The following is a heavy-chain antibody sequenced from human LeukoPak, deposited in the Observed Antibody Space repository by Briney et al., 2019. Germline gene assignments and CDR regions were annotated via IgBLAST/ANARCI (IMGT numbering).Heavy chain of an antibody. D-gene: IGHD3-16*01. CDR1: GYTFTTYY. CDR3: ARGTSFGSWENWFDP. J-gene: IGHJ5*02. V-gene: IGHV1-8*02. Sequence: ASVKVSCKASGYTFTTYYMHWVRQAPGQGLEWMGWMNPNSGNTGYAQKFQGRVTMTRNTSISTAYMELSSLRSEDTAVYYCARGTSFGSWENWFDPWGQGTLVTVSS. CDR2: MNPNSGNT.